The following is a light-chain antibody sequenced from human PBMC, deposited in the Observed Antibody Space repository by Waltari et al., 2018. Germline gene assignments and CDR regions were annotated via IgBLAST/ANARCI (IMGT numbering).Light chain of an antibody. CDR1: QNVYRW. V-gene: IGKV1-5*03. CDR3: LQYNSYWT. Sequence: DIQMTQSPSILSASVGDRVTITCRASQNVYRWLAWYQQKPGKAPKVLINRASSLESGVPSRFSGSVSGTEFILTISSLQPDDFATYYCLQYNSYWTFGQGTKVEIK. J-gene: IGKJ1*01. CDR2: RAS.